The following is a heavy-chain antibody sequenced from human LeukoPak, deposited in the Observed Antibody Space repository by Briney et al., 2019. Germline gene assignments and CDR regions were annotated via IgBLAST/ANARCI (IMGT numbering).Heavy chain of an antibody. V-gene: IGHV3-7*05. CDR2: MKQDGSEE. D-gene: IGHD1-26*01. Sequence: PGGSLRLSCAASGFTFSRYWMSWVRQAPGKGLEWVANMKQDGSEEYYVDSVKGRFTVSRDNAKNSLYLQMNSLRAEDTAVYYCARGESWAFDYWGQGTLVTVSS. CDR3: ARGESWAFDY. CDR1: GFTFSRYW. J-gene: IGHJ4*02.